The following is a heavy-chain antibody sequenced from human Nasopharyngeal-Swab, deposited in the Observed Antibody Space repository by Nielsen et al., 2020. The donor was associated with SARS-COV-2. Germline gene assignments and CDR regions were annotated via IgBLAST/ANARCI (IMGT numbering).Heavy chain of an antibody. V-gene: IGHV3-30-3*01. CDR3: ARGGFLEWFYYMDV. CDR2: ISYDGNNK. D-gene: IGHD3-3*01. J-gene: IGHJ6*03. Sequence: GESLKIYCAASGFYFSSYAMHWVRQAPAKGLEWVTVISYDGNNKHYADSVKGRFTISRDNSKKTLFLQMNSLRVEDTAVYYCARGGFLEWFYYMDVWGKGTTVTVSS. CDR1: GFYFSSYA.